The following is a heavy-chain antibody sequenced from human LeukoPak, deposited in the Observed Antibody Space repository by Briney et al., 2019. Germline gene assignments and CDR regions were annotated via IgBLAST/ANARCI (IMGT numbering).Heavy chain of an antibody. CDR2: IRSDGSNK. CDR3: AKDLSPWQWLPQD. J-gene: IGHJ4*02. Sequence: GGSLRLSCAASGLSFSSYGMHWVRQAPGKGLEWVAFIRSDGSNKYYADSVKGRFTISRDNSKNTLYLQMNSLRAEDTAVYYCAKDLSPWQWLPQDWGQGTLVTVSS. D-gene: IGHD6-19*01. CDR1: GLSFSSYG. V-gene: IGHV3-30*02.